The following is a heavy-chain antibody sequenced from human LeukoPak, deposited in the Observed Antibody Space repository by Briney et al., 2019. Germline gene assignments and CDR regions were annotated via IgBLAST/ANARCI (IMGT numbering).Heavy chain of an antibody. CDR1: GGSISSYY. V-gene: IGHV4-59*01. Sequence: PSETLSLTCTVSGGSISSYYWSWIRQPPGKGLEWVGYIYYSGTTNYNPSLKSRVTISVDTSKNQFSLKLSSVTAADTAVYYCARGVYIAAAQYAYWGQGTLVTVSS. J-gene: IGHJ4*02. CDR2: IYYSGTT. CDR3: ARGVYIAAAQYAY. D-gene: IGHD6-13*01.